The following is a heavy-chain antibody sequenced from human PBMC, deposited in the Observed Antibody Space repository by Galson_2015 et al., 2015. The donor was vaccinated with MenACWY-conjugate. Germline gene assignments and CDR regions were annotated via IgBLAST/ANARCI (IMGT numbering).Heavy chain of an antibody. V-gene: IGHV3-74*01. CDR1: GFIFNTYR. CDR2: INPGGSST. J-gene: IGHJ4*02. CDR3: AKTRGASFYFDS. Sequence: SLRLSCAASGFIFNTYRMHWVRQAPGKGLVWVSRINPGGSSTTYADSVKDRFTISRDNAKNTLYLQMNSLRPEDTAVFYCAKTRGASFYFDSWGQGTLVTVSS. D-gene: IGHD1-26*01.